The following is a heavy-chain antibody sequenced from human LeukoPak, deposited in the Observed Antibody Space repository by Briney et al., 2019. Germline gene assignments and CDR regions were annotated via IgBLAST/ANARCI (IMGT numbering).Heavy chain of an antibody. Sequence: SVKVSCKASGFTFTSSAMQWVRQARGQCLEWIGWIVVGSGNTNYAQKFQERVTITRDMSTSTAYMELSSLRSEDTAVYYCARRYSNRYYFDYWGQGTLVTVSS. D-gene: IGHD4-11*01. CDR3: ARRYSNRYYFDY. J-gene: IGHJ4*02. CDR2: IVVGSGNT. CDR1: GFTFTSSA. V-gene: IGHV1-58*02.